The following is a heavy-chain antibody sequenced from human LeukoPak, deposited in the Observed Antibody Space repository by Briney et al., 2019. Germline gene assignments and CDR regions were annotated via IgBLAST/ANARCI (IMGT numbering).Heavy chain of an antibody. Sequence: GGSMRLSCAAYGFTFSSYAMSWVRQAPGEGLEWVSAISGSGGSTYYADSVKGRFTISRDNSKNTLYLQMNSLRAEGTAVYYCAKGYSYGYGSSAWGQGTLVTVSS. D-gene: IGHD5-18*01. CDR2: ISGSGGST. J-gene: IGHJ4*02. V-gene: IGHV3-23*01. CDR1: GFTFSSYA. CDR3: AKGYSYGYGSSA.